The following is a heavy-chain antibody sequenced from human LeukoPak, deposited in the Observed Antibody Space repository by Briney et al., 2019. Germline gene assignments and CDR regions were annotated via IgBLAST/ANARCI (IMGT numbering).Heavy chain of an antibody. CDR1: GFTFRSYW. CDR2: MQPDGGEK. V-gene: IGHV3-7*03. CDR3: ARETPYGSLTFDY. J-gene: IGHJ4*02. D-gene: IGHD3-10*01. Sequence: PGGSLRLSCAASGFTFRSYWMSWVRQAPGKGLEWVANMQPDGGEKYYVDSVKGRFTVSRDNAKSSLYLQMNSLGAEDTAVYYCARETPYGSLTFDYWGLGTLVTVSS.